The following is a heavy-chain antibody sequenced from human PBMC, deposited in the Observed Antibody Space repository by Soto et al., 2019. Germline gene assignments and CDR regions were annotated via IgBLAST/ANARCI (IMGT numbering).Heavy chain of an antibody. CDR2: INHSGST. CDR1: GGSFSGYY. Sequence: SETLSLTCAVYGGSFSGYYWSWIRQPPGKGLEWIGEINHSGSTNYNPSLKSRVTISVDTSKNQFSLKLSSVTAADTAVYYCARGRMLDSSGYGNWFDTWGQGTLVTVYS. CDR3: ARGRMLDSSGYGNWFDT. D-gene: IGHD3-22*01. J-gene: IGHJ5*02. V-gene: IGHV4-34*01.